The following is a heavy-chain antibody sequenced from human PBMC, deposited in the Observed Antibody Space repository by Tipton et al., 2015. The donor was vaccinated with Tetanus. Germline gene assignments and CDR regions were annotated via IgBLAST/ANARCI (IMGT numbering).Heavy chain of an antibody. CDR3: ASGSSLDY. J-gene: IGHJ4*02. CDR1: GFTFSNYA. V-gene: IGHV3-21*01. Sequence: SLRLSCEVSGFTFSNYAMNWVRQAPGKRLEWVASISSTTSYIYYADSVKGRFTISRDNAKSSLFLQMTSLRAEDTAVYYCASGSSLDYWGQGTLVTVSS. D-gene: IGHD6-6*01. CDR2: ISSTTSYI.